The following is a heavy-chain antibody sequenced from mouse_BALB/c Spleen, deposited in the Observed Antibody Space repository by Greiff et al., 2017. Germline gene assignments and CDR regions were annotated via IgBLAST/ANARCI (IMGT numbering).Heavy chain of an antibody. V-gene: IGHV2-9*02. CDR2: IWAGGST. D-gene: IGHD1-1*01. CDR3: ARGYYGSSLAY. CDR1: GFSLTSYG. Sequence: VMLVESGPGLVAPSQSLSITCTVSGFSLTSYGVHWVRQPPGKGLEWLGVIWAGGSTNYNSALMSRLSISKDNSKSQVFLKMNSLQTDDTAMYYCARGYYGSSLAYWGQGTLVTVSA. J-gene: IGHJ3*01.